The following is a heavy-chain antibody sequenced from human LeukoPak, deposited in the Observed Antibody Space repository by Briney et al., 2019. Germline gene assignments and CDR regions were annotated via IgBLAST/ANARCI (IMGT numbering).Heavy chain of an antibody. V-gene: IGHV1-2*02. CDR1: GYTFTGYY. D-gene: IGHD6-19*01. J-gene: IGHJ5*02. Sequence: GASVKVSCKASGYTFTGYYMHWVRQAPGQGLEWMGWINPNSGGTNYAQKFQGRVTMTRDTSISTAYMELSRLRSDDTAVYYCARIVYSSGHGNWFDPWGQGTLVTVSS. CDR2: INPNSGGT. CDR3: ARIVYSSGHGNWFDP.